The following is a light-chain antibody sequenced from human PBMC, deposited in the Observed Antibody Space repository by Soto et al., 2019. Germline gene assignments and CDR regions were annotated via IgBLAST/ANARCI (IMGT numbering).Light chain of an antibody. CDR3: QHYGDFPFT. CDR1: XDITNY. J-gene: IGKJ3*01. V-gene: IGKV1-33*01. Sequence: DIQMTQSPSSLSASVGDRVTITCQASXDITNYLSWYQQKPGKAPKLLIYGASNLQTGVPSRFSGGGSGTDFTLTIRGLQPEDIATYYCQHYGDFPFTFGPGTKVEI. CDR2: GAS.